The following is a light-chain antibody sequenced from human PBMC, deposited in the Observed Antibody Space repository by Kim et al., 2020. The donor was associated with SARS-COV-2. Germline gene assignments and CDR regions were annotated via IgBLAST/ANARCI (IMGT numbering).Light chain of an antibody. CDR1: SSDVGGYNY. V-gene: IGLV2-11*01. CDR2: DVS. CDR3: CSYAGSYTWV. J-gene: IGLJ3*02. Sequence: LTQPRSVSGSPGQSVTISCTGTSSDVGGYNYVSWYQQHPGKAPKLMIYDVSKRPSGVPDRFSGSKSGNTASLTISGLQAEDEADYYCCSYAGSYTWVFGGGTQLTV.